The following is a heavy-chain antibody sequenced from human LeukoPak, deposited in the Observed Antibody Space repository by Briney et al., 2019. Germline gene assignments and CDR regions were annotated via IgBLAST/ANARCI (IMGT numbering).Heavy chain of an antibody. CDR3: TRDLYDSGRYYNMDV. D-gene: IGHD6-25*01. V-gene: IGHV3-49*04. CDR2: IRSKPYGGTT. CDR1: GFTFSNAW. Sequence: GGSLRLSCAASGFTFSNAWMTWVRQAPGKGLEWVGFIRSKPYGGTTEYAASVKGRFTISRDDSGTIAYLQMNSLKTEDTAVYYCTRDLYDSGRYYNMDVWGKGTTVTVSS. J-gene: IGHJ6*03.